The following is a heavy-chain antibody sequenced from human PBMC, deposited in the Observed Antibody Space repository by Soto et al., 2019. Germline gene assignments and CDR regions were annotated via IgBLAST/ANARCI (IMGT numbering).Heavy chain of an antibody. CDR1: VGSIGSSSYY. J-gene: IGHJ4*02. V-gene: IGHV4-39*01. D-gene: IGHD5-18*01. CDR3: ARLNVDTAFDY. CDR2: IYYSGST. Sequence: ETLSLTCTVSVGSIGSSSYYWGWIRQPPGKGLEWIGSIYYSGSTYYNPSLKSRVTISVDTSKNQFSLKLSSVTAADTAVYYCARLNVDTAFDYWGQGTLVTVSS.